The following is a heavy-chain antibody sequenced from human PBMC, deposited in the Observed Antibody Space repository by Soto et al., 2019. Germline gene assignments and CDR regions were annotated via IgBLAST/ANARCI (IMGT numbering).Heavy chain of an antibody. CDR1: GGSISTTNW. V-gene: IGHV4-4*02. J-gene: IGHJ4*02. D-gene: IGHD2-15*01. Sequence: SETLSLTCAVSGGSISTTNWWSWVRQPPGKGLEWIGDIYHSGSTNYNPSLKSRVTISVDRSKNQFSLKLTSVTTADTAVYYCARDPVDGYSFFDYWGQGILVTVSS. CDR3: ARDPVDGYSFFDY. CDR2: IYHSGST.